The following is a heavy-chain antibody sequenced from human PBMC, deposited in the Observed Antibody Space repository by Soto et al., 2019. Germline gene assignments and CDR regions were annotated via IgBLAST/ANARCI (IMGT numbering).Heavy chain of an antibody. V-gene: IGHV3-33*01. CDR3: ARDSSGPFDY. CDR1: GFTFSSYG. CDR2: IWYDGSNK. D-gene: IGHD3-22*01. Sequence: QVQLVESGGGVVQPGRSLRLSCAASGFTFSSYGMHWVRQAPGKGLEWVAVIWYDGSNKYYADSVKGRFTISRDNSKNTLNLQMNSLRAEDTAVYYCARDSSGPFDYWGQGTLVTVSS. J-gene: IGHJ4*02.